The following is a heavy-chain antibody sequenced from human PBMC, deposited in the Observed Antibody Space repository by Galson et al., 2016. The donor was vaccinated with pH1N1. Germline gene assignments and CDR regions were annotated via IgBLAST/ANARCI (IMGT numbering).Heavy chain of an antibody. D-gene: IGHD4-11*01. J-gene: IGHJ4*02. CDR3: AKSPPDSNNIDF. V-gene: IGHV4-4*07. CDR1: GASLSGHY. CDR2: VYPPVPGRLYPSGTT. Sequence: ETLSLTCTVSGASLSGHYWTWIRQTSGKRLEWIGRVYPPVPGRLYPSGTTHYNPSLQSRLSMSVDTFNNLFSLKLTSLSAADTGIYYCAKSPPDSNNIDFWGPGILVTVSS.